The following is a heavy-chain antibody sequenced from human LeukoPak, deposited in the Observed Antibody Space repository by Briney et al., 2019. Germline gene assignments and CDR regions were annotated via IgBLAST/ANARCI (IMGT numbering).Heavy chain of an antibody. CDR3: AASGGLVVGDY. CDR2: INTDGSST. Sequence: GGSLRLSCAASGFTFSSYWMHWVRQAPGKGLVWVSRINTDGSSTSYADSVKGRFTISRDNAKNSLYLQMNSLRAEDTAVYYCAASGGLVVGDYWGQGTLVTVSS. CDR1: GFTFSSYW. V-gene: IGHV3-74*01. D-gene: IGHD3-10*01. J-gene: IGHJ4*02.